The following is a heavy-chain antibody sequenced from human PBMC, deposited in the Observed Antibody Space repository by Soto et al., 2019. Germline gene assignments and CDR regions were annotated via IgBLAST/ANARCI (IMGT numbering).Heavy chain of an antibody. CDR3: ARDGGYCTNGVCYTFD. J-gene: IGHJ4*02. V-gene: IGHV1-69*01. D-gene: IGHD2-8*01. CDR2: IIPIFGTA. CDR1: GGTFSSYA. Sequence: QVQLVQSGAEVKKPGSSVKVSCTASGGTFSSYAISWVRQAPGQGLEWMGGIIPIFGTANYAQKFQGRVTITADESTSTAYMELSSLRSEDTAVYYCARDGGYCTNGVCYTFDWGQGTLVTVSS.